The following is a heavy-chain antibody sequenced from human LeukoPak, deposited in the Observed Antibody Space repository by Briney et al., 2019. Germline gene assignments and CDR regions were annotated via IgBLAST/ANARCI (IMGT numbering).Heavy chain of an antibody. CDR1: GSRFSNYW. CDR2: IYPCDSDT. Sequence: GASLKISGKGFGSRFSNYWIVWVRQMPGKGLEGMGIIYPCDSDTRYSPSFQGRLTISAVKSINPPSLQWNRLQASDSGMYYCARRIREGRSNNRSGPSDPWGQGTLVIVSS. CDR3: ARRIREGRSNNRSGPSDP. D-gene: IGHD1-1*01. J-gene: IGHJ5*02. V-gene: IGHV5-51*01.